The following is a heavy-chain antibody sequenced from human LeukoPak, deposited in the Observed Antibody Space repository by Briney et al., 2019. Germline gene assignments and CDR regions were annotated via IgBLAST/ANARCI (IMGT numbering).Heavy chain of an antibody. CDR1: GYTFTSYD. CDR2: MNPNSGNT. V-gene: IGHV1-8*03. CDR3: ARGSLEWSFDY. J-gene: IGHJ4*02. Sequence: SVKVSCKASGYTFTSYDIDWVQQATGQGREWIGWMNPNSGNTGYAQRFQGRVTITRNTTISTAYMELSSLRSEHTAVYYCARGSLEWSFDYWGQGTLVTVSS. D-gene: IGHD3-3*01.